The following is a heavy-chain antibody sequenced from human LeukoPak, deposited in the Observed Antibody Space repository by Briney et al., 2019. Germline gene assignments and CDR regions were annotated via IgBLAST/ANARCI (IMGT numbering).Heavy chain of an antibody. CDR2: INPSGGST. CDR3: ARDGSMGYSGYDSDRRYYYYGMDV. Sequence: ASVKVSCKASGYTFTSYYMHWVRQAPGHGLEWMGIINPSGGSTSYAQKFQGRVTMTRDTSTSTVYMELSSLRSEDTAVYYCARDGSMGYSGYDSDRRYYYYGMDVWGQGTTVTVSS. CDR1: GYTFTSYY. V-gene: IGHV1-46*01. D-gene: IGHD5-12*01. J-gene: IGHJ6*02.